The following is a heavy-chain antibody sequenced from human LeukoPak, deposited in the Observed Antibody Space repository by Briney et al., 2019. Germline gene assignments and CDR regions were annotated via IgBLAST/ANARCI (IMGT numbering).Heavy chain of an antibody. V-gene: IGHV3-7*03. CDR1: GFTFSSYW. CDR2: IKQDGSDK. CDR3: AKWSKYTYGYFDY. Sequence: PGGPLRLSCAASGFTFSSYWMSWVRQAPGKGLEWVANIKQDGSDKYYVDSVKGRFTISRDNAKNTLYLQMNSLRAEDTAVFYCAKWSKYTYGYFDYWGQGTLVTVSS. J-gene: IGHJ4*02. D-gene: IGHD5-18*01.